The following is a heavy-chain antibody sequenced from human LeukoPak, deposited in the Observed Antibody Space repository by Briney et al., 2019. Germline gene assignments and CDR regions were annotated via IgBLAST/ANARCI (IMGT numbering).Heavy chain of an antibody. CDR1: GGTFISYA. V-gene: IGHV1-69*13. J-gene: IGHJ4*02. D-gene: IGHD6-13*01. Sequence: GASVKVSCKASGGTFISYAISWVRQAPGQGLAWMGGIIPIFGTANSAQKFQGRVTITADEATSTAYMELSSLRSEDTALYYCAKDSCSNCLRHFDYWGQGTPVTVSS. CDR3: AKDSCSNCLRHFDY. CDR2: IIPIFGTA.